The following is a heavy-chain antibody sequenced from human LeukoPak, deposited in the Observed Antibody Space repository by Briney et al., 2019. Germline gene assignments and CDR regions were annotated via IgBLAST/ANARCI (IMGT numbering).Heavy chain of an antibody. CDR3: ARVKGSGSYYSRYQYYYMDV. V-gene: IGHV3-11*01. J-gene: IGHJ6*03. CDR2: ISSSGSTI. CDR1: GFTFSDYY. Sequence: GGSLRLSCAASGFTFSDYYMSWIRQAPGKGLEWVSYISSSGSTIYYADSVKGRLTISRDNAKNSLYLQMNSLRAEDTAVYYCARVKGSGSYYSRYQYYYMDVWGKGTTVTVSS. D-gene: IGHD3-10*01.